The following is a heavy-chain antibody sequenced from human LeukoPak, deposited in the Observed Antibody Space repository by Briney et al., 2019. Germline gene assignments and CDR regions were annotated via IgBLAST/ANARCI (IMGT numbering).Heavy chain of an antibody. CDR2: IYESGST. CDR1: GYSISSGYY. D-gene: IGHD2-15*01. J-gene: IGHJ4*02. V-gene: IGHV4-38-2*02. CDR3: ARNTIGYCSGGRCYEEVTFDY. Sequence: SETLSLTCTVSGYSISSGYYWGWIRQPPGKGLEWIASIYESGSTYYNPSLRSRVTISVDTSKNQFSLKLSSVTAADTAVYYCARNTIGYCSGGRCYEEVTFDYWGQGTLVAVSS.